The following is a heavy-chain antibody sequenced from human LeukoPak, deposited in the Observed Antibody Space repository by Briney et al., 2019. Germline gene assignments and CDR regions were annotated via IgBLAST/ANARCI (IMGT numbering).Heavy chain of an antibody. J-gene: IGHJ4*02. V-gene: IGHV3-48*03. CDR1: GFTFSSYE. Sequence: PRGSLRLSCAASGFTFSSYEMNSVRPGPGEGLEWVSYISSCGSTIYYPGSVKGRFNISRDNAKNSLYLQMNSLRAEDTAVYYCARVTVPAHDYWGQGTLVTVSS. D-gene: IGHD4-17*01. CDR2: ISSCGSTI. CDR3: ARVTVPAHDY.